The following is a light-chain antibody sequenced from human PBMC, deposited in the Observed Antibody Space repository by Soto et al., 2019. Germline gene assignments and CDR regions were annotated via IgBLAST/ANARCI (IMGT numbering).Light chain of an antibody. Sequence: DIQMTQSPSSLSASVGDTVIITCRASQGIRNSLGWFQQKPGKVPKSLIFGASLLQSGVPSRFRGSGSGTEFTLTITSLQPEDLATYYCQQCDTYPFTFGPGTTVDIK. CDR3: QQCDTYPFT. CDR2: GAS. CDR1: QGIRNS. J-gene: IGKJ3*01. V-gene: IGKV1-16*01.